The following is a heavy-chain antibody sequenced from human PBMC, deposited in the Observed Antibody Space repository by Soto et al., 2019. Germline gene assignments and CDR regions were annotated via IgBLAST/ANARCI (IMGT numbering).Heavy chain of an antibody. J-gene: IGHJ4*02. D-gene: IGHD3-9*01. CDR3: AKTYYDILTGYQSPFY. CDR1: GYSFTSYW. CDR2: IDPSDSYT. V-gene: IGHV5-10-1*01. Sequence: VESLKISCNGSGYSFTSYWISWVRQMPWKGLEWMGRIDPSDSYTNYSPSFQGHVTISADKSISTAYLQWSSLKASDTAMYYCAKTYYDILTGYQSPFYWGQGTLVTVSS.